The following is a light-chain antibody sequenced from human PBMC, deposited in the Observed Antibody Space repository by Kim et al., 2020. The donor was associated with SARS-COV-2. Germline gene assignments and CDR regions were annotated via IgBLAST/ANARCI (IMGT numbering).Light chain of an antibody. CDR3: QSYDSSLSHV. CDR1: SSNIGAGYD. Sequence: QSVLTQPPSVSGAPGQRVTISCTGSSSNIGAGYDVHWYQQLPGTAPKLLIYGNSNRPSGVPDRFSGSKSGTSASLAITGLQAEDEADYYCQSYDSSLSHVFGTGTKVT. J-gene: IGLJ1*01. CDR2: GNS. V-gene: IGLV1-40*01.